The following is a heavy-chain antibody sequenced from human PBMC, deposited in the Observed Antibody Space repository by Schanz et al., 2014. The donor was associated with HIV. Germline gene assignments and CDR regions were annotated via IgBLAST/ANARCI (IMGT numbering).Heavy chain of an antibody. D-gene: IGHD2-2*03. CDR3: AREVDIVVVPAAIVGWFDP. J-gene: IGHJ5*02. V-gene: IGHV1-8*01. CDR2: MNPNSGNT. Sequence: QVQLVQSGAEAKKPGASVKVSCKASGYTFTSYDINWVRQATGQGLEWMGWMNPNSGNTGYAQKFQGRVTMTRNTSISTAYMELSSLRSEDTAVYYCAREVDIVVVPAAIVGWFDPWGQGTLVTVSS. CDR1: GYTFTSYD.